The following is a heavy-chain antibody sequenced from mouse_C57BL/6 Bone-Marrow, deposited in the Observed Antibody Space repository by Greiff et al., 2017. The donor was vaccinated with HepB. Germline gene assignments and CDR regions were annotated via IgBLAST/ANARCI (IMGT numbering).Heavy chain of an antibody. CDR1: GFTFSSYA. Sequence: EVKLVESGEGLVKPGGSLKLSCAASGFTFSSYAMSWVRQTPEQRLEWVAYISSGGDYIYYADTVKGRFTISRDNARNTLYLQMSSLKSEDTAMYYCTRDRLRWHYDAMDYWGQGTSVTVSS. CDR2: ISSGGDYI. CDR3: TRDRLRWHYDAMDY. V-gene: IGHV5-9-1*02. D-gene: IGHD1-1*01. J-gene: IGHJ4*01.